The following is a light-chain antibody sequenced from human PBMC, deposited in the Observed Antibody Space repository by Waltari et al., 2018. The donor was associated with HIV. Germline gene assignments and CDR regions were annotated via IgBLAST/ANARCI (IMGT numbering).Light chain of an antibody. Sequence: SYELTQPPSVSVSPGQTARITCSGDALPKQYAYWYQQKPGQAPVLVIYKESGRPSGIPERFSGSNSGTTVTLTISGVQAEDEADYYCQAAGVFGTGTKVTVL. CDR1: ALPKQY. J-gene: IGLJ1*01. CDR3: QAAGV. V-gene: IGLV3-25*03. CDR2: KES.